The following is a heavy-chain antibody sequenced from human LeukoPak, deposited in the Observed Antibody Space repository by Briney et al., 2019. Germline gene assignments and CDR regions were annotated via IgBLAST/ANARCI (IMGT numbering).Heavy chain of an antibody. Sequence: ASVKVSCKASGYTFTGYYMHWVRQAPGQGLEWMGWINPNSGGTNYAQKFQGRVTMTRDTSISTAYMELSGLRSDDTAVYYCARALWWTPYFDYWGQGTLVTVSS. J-gene: IGHJ4*02. V-gene: IGHV1-2*02. CDR1: GYTFTGYY. CDR2: INPNSGGT. D-gene: IGHD2-21*01. CDR3: ARALWWTPYFDY.